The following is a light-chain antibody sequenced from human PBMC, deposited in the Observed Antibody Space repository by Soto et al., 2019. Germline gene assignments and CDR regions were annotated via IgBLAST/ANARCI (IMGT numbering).Light chain of an antibody. CDR2: GAS. V-gene: IGKV3-15*01. CDR3: QQYNNWPLT. CDR1: QNVNSN. Sequence: EIVMTQSPATLSVSPGERAALSCRASQNVNSNLAWYQQKPAQAPRLLIYGASTRATGIPARFSGSGSGTEFTLTISNLQSEDFAFYYCQQYNNWPLTFGGGTKVEIK. J-gene: IGKJ4*01.